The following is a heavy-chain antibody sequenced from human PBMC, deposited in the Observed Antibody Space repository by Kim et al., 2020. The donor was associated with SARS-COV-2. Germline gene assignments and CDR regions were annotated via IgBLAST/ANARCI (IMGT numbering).Heavy chain of an antibody. CDR1: GFTFNTYR. CDR3: VAGGTYLGV. Sequence: GGSLRLSCIVSGFTFNTYRMTWVRQAPGKGLEWVANINQDESEKFYVDSVKGRFTISRDNARNSLYLLVDSLRVEDTAVYYCVAGGTYLGVWGQGTLVT. J-gene: IGHJ4*02. D-gene: IGHD2-21*01. CDR2: INQDESEK. V-gene: IGHV3-7*01.